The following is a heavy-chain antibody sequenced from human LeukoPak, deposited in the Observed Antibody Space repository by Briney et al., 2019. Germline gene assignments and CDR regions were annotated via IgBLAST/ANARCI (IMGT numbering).Heavy chain of an antibody. CDR2: FDPEEGET. CDR3: VTIRRYTLDY. Sequence: ASVKVSCKVSGYTLSELSMHWVRQAPGKWLEWMGGFDPEEGETIYAQKLQGRVTMTEDTSKDTAYMELSRLRSDDTAVYYCVTIRRYTLDYWGQGTLVTISS. D-gene: IGHD1-1*01. CDR1: GYTLSELS. J-gene: IGHJ4*02. V-gene: IGHV1-24*01.